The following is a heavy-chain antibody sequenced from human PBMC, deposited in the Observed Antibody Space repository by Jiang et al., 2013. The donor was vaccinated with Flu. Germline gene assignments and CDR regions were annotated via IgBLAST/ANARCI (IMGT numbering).Heavy chain of an antibody. D-gene: IGHD3-10*02. CDR3: ARDRDTMSRTSPLFDY. CDR1: YA. Sequence: YAISWVRQAPGQGLEWMGGIIPIFGTANYAQKFQGRVTITADKSTSTAYMELSSLRSEDTAVYYCARDRDTMSRTSPLFDYWGQGTLVTVSS. V-gene: IGHV1-69*06. CDR2: IIPIFGTA. J-gene: IGHJ4*02.